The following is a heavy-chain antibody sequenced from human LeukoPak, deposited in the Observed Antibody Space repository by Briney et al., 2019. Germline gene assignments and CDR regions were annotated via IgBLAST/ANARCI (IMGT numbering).Heavy chain of an antibody. D-gene: IGHD2-2*01. J-gene: IGHJ4*02. Sequence: ASVKVSCKAAGYTLTGYYMHWLRQAPGQGLEWMGWINPNSGGTSYAQKFQGRVTMTRDTSISTAYMELSRLRSDDTAVYYCARGRYSSRSCYLFDYWGQGTLVTVSS. CDR1: GYTLTGYY. CDR2: INPNSGGT. V-gene: IGHV1-2*02. CDR3: ARGRYSSRSCYLFDY.